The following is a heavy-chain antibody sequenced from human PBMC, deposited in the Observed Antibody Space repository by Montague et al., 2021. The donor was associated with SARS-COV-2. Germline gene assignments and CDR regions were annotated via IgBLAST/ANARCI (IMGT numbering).Heavy chain of an antibody. D-gene: IGHD3-22*01. V-gene: IGHV4-59*12. J-gene: IGHJ4*02. Sequence: SETLSLTCTVSGGSISSYYWGWIRQPPGKGLEWIGYIYYGGSTNYNPSXXSRVTISVDTSKNQFSLKLSSVTAADTAVYYCARDSHYYDSSGHFDYWGQGTLVTVSS. CDR2: IYYGGST. CDR1: GGSISSYY. CDR3: ARDSHYYDSSGHFDY.